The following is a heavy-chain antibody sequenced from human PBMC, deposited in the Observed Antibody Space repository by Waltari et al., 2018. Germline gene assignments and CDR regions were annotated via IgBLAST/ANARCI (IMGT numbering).Heavy chain of an antibody. CDR3: ARESGSSWSPLDY. CDR1: GFTFVVYA. J-gene: IGHJ4*02. Sequence: EVQLVASGGGLVQPGRSLRLSCVGSGFTFVVYAMYWVRQRPGKGLEWVSGIGWNSGAIGYADSVRGRFSTYRDNAKKSLYLQMGRLRPEDTAVYFCARESGSSWSPLDYWGQGTLVTVSS. CDR2: IGWNSGAI. D-gene: IGHD6-13*01. V-gene: IGHV3-9*01.